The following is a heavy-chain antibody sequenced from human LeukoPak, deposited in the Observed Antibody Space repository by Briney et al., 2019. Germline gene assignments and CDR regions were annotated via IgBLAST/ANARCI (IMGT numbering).Heavy chain of an antibody. CDR1: GFTSSTYN. D-gene: IGHD3-10*01. CDR2: IVMVVDT. V-gene: IGHV3-13*01. Sequence: GGPLGSSFEAPGFTSSTYNMHGVRQAPGKGWEGVSLIVMVVDTYYPGPVKGRFTISRENAKNSLYLQMNSMRAGDTAVYYCARGSAGAPGITMVRGVKHYYFDYWGQGTLVTVSS. J-gene: IGHJ4*02. CDR3: ARGSAGAPGITMVRGVKHYYFDY.